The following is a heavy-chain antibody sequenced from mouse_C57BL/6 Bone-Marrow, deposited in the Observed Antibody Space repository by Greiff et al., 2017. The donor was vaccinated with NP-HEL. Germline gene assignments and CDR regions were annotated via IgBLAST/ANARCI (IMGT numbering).Heavy chain of an antibody. Sequence: QVQLQQSGPELVKPGASVKISCKASGYTFTSSYINWVKQRPGQGLEWIGWIYPGSGNTKYNEKFKGKATLTADTSSSTAYMQLSSLTSEDSAVYYCGRQRRLRWLAYWGQGTLVTVSA. V-gene: IGHV1-66*01. CDR3: GRQRRLRWLAY. J-gene: IGHJ3*01. D-gene: IGHD3-2*02. CDR2: IYPGSGNT. CDR1: GYTFTSSY.